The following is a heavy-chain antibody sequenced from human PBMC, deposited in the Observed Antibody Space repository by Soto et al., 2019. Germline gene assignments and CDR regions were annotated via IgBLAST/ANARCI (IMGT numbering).Heavy chain of an antibody. Sequence: QVQLVQSGAEVKKPGASVKVSCKASGYSFTSYGISSVRQAPGQGLEWMGWISAYNGNTKNAQKLQGRVTMATDTSTSTAYMEMWSLRSDDTAVYYCARGGYCSGGSCYSTDYYSGMDVWGQGTTVTVSS. V-gene: IGHV1-18*01. CDR3: ARGGYCSGGSCYSTDYYSGMDV. J-gene: IGHJ6*02. CDR1: GYSFTSYG. CDR2: ISAYNGNT. D-gene: IGHD2-15*01.